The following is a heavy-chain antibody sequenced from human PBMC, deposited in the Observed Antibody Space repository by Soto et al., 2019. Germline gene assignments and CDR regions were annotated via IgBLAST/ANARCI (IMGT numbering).Heavy chain of an antibody. V-gene: IGHV1-18*01. CDR3: ARVRGYRITMVRGDPDAFDI. CDR2: ISAYNGNT. CDR1: GYTFTSSG. J-gene: IGHJ3*02. D-gene: IGHD3-10*01. Sequence: ASVKVSCKASGYTFTSSGISWVRQAPGQGLEWMGGISAYNGNTNYAQKLQGRVTMTTDTSTSTTYMELRSLRSDDTAVYYCARVRGYRITMVRGDPDAFDIWGQGTMVTVSS.